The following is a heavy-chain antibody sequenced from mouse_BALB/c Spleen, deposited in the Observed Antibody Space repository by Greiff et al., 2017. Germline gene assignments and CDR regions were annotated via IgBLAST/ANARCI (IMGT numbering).Heavy chain of an antibody. CDR3: ARGPYYYGSSRDAMDY. Sequence: VQLQQSGPGLVAPSQSLSITCTVSGFSLTSYGVHWVRQPPGKGLEWLGVIWAGGSTNYNSALMSRLSISKDNSKSQVFLKMNSLQTDDTAMYYCARGPYYYGSSRDAMDYWGQGTSVTVSS. CDR1: GFSLTSYG. J-gene: IGHJ4*01. V-gene: IGHV2-9*02. CDR2: IWAGGST. D-gene: IGHD1-1*01.